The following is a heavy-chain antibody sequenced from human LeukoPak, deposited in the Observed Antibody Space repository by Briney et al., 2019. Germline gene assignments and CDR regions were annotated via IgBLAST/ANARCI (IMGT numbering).Heavy chain of an antibody. V-gene: IGHV4-59*08. D-gene: IGHD6-19*01. CDR1: GGSFSSYY. CDR3: AGGTSSGWLKYYYYMDV. CDR2: IYYSGST. J-gene: IGHJ6*03. Sequence: SETLSLTCTVSGGSFSSYYWSWIRQPPGKGLEWIGYIYYSGSTNYNPSLKSRVTISVDTSKNQFSLKLSSVTAADTAVYYCAGGTSSGWLKYYYYMDVWGKGTTVTVSS.